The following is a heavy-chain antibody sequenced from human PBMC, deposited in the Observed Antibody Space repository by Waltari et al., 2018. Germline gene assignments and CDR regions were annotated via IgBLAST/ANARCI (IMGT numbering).Heavy chain of an antibody. Sequence: QITLKESGPTLVKPTQTLTLTCTFSGFSLSTSGVGVGWIRQPPGKALEWLALIYWNDDKRYSPSLKSRLTITKDTSKNQVVLTMTNMDPVDTATYYCAHIQMVQGVMGFYYFDYWGQGTLVTVSS. CDR2: IYWNDDK. D-gene: IGHD3-10*01. CDR3: AHIQMVQGVMGFYYFDY. CDR1: GFSLSTSGVG. J-gene: IGHJ4*02. V-gene: IGHV2-5*01.